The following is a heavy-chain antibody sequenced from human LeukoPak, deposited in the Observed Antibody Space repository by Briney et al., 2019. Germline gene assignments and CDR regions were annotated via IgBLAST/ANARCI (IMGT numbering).Heavy chain of an antibody. CDR1: GGTFSSYA. CDR2: IIPIFGTA. Sequence: SVKVSCKASGGTFSSYAINWVRQAPGQGLEWMGGIIPIFGTANYAQKFQGRVTITADKSTSTAYMELSSLRSEDTAVYYCARAIYGIFIYYMDVWGRGTTVTISS. D-gene: IGHD3-9*01. J-gene: IGHJ6*03. V-gene: IGHV1-69*06. CDR3: ARAIYGIFIYYMDV.